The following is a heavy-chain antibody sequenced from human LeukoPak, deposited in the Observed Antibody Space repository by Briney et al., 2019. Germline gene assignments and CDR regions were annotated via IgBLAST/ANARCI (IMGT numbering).Heavy chain of an antibody. V-gene: IGHV3-23*01. D-gene: IGHD4-17*01. CDR1: GFTFSSYA. J-gene: IGHJ4*02. Sequence: GGSLRLSCAASGFTFSSYAMSWVRQAPGKGLEWVSAISGSGGSTYYADSVKGRFTISRDNSKNTLYLQMNSLSAEDTAVYYCAKDKIYGDCWGYYFDYWGQGTLVTVSS. CDR2: ISGSGGST. CDR3: AKDKIYGDCWGYYFDY.